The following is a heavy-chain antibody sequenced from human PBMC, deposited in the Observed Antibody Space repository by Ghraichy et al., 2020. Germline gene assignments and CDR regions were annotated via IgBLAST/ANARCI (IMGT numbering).Heavy chain of an antibody. J-gene: IGHJ4*02. V-gene: IGHV4-39*01. CDR2: IYYSGST. D-gene: IGHD3-9*01. Sequence: SETLSLTCTVSGGSISSSSYYWGWIRQPPGKGLEWIGSIYYSGSTYYNPSLKSRVTISVDTSKNQFSLKLSSVTAADTAVYYCASGEGDILTGYPFDYWGQGTLVTVSS. CDR1: GGSISSSSYY. CDR3: ASGEGDILTGYPFDY.